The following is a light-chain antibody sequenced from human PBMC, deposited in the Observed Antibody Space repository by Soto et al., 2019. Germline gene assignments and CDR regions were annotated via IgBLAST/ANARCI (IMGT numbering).Light chain of an antibody. CDR3: QQGGS. CDR2: DAF. V-gene: IGKV3-11*01. CDR1: QSVSTY. Sequence: EIVLTQSPATLSLSPGEGATLSCRASQSVSTYLAWYQQKPGQAPRLLIYDAFNRATGIPARFSGSGSGTDFTRTISSLEPEDFAVYYCQQGGSFGGGTKVEIK. J-gene: IGKJ4*01.